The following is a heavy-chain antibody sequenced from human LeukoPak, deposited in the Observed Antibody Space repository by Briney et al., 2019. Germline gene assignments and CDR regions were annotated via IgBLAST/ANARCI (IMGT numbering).Heavy chain of an antibody. Sequence: GGSLRLSCAASGFMFRNYAMDWVRQAPGKGLEWVSAIIASGGTTYYADFVKGRFTISRDNSKNTLFLQMNSLRAEDTAVYYCAKDFGDRFYYFDSWGQGTLVTVSS. CDR2: IIASGGTT. CDR1: GFMFRNYA. V-gene: IGHV3-23*01. J-gene: IGHJ4*02. CDR3: AKDFGDRFYYFDS. D-gene: IGHD4-17*01.